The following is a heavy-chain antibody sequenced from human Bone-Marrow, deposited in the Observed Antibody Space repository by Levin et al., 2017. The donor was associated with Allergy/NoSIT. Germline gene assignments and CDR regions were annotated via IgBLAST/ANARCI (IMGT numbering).Heavy chain of an antibody. CDR3: SKRGGTGTAGKCYGGMDV. CDR1: GFTFRNFA. D-gene: IGHD2-8*02. Sequence: GGSLRLSCAASGFTFRNFAMNWVRQAPGKGLEWVSGISESGGTTDYADSVKGRFTISRDNVKNTLYLQLNSLRAEDSAVYYCSKRGGTGTAGKCYGGMDVWGQGTTVTVSS. V-gene: IGHV3-23*01. J-gene: IGHJ6*02. CDR2: ISESGGTT.